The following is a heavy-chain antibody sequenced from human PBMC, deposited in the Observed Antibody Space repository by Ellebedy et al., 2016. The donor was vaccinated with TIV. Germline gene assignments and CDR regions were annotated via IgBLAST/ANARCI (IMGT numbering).Heavy chain of an antibody. D-gene: IGHD1-26*01. J-gene: IGHJ6*02. CDR2: LDWNGRNT. CDR1: GFRFDDYG. CDR3: VRGWEYGMDF. Sequence: GGSLRLXXAAFGFRFDDYGMSWVRQIPGKGLQWVSGLDWNGRNTGYRDSVRGRFTISRDNAKNSLYLQMNSLGAEDTALYHCVRGWEYGMDFWGQGTTVTVSS. V-gene: IGHV3-20*01.